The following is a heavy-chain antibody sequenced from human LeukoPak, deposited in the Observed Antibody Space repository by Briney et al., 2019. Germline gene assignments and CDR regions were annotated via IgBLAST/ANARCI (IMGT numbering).Heavy chain of an antibody. CDR2: IIPMFGMA. CDR3: AKQGAARQDYYMDV. CDR1: GHRFNSYP. Sequence: GASVKVSSMASGHRFNSYPITWVRQAPGQGLEGLVRIIPMFGMANYPQKFQGRVPITEDILSSTAHIEMTNLTSDDTAVYFCAKQGAARQDYYMDVWGNGTTVSVS. V-gene: IGHV1-69*02. J-gene: IGHJ6*03. D-gene: IGHD5-18*01.